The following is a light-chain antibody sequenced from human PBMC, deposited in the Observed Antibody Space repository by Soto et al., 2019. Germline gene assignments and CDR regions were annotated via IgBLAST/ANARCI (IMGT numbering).Light chain of an antibody. CDR2: DAS. CDR3: QQSYSTPLG. CDR1: QSISSY. Sequence: DIQMTQSPSSLSASVGDRVTITCRASQSISSYLNWYQQKPGKAHKLLIYDASSLQSGVPSRFSGSGSGTYFTLTISSLQPEDFATYYCQQSYSTPLGFGGGTKGEIK. V-gene: IGKV1-39*01. J-gene: IGKJ4*01.